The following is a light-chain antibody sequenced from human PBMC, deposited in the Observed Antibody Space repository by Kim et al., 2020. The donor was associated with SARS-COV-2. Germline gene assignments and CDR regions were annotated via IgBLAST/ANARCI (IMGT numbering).Light chain of an antibody. CDR2: DAS. CDR3: QQRSNWPI. CDR1: QRVSSY. Sequence: SLSPGERATLSCRASQRVSSYLDWYQQKPGQAPRLLIYDASNMATGIPARFSGSGSGTDFTLTISSLEPEDFAVYYCQQRSNWPIFGQGTRLEIK. J-gene: IGKJ5*01. V-gene: IGKV3-11*01.